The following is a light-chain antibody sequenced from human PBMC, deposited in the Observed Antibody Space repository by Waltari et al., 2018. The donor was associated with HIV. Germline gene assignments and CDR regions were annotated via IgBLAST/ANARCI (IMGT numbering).Light chain of an antibody. J-gene: IGLJ3*02. CDR2: DNN. Sequence: QSVLTQPPSVSAAPGQQVTISCSGSSSNIGSNYISWYQQLPGTTPRLLIFDNNERPSGMPDRFYGSKSGTSATLDITGLQIGDEADYYCGTWDNNMSVVVFGGGTKLTVL. CDR3: GTWDNNMSVVV. CDR1: SSNIGSNY. V-gene: IGLV1-51*01.